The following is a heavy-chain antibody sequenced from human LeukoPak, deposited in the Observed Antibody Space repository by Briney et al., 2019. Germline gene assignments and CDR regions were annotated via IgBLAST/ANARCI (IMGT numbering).Heavy chain of an antibody. J-gene: IGHJ3*02. CDR2: INPNSGGT. CDR1: GYTLTGYF. D-gene: IGHD3-10*02. Sequence: ASVKVSCKASGYTLTGYFMHWVRQARGRGLEWMGWINPNSGGTNYAQKFQGRVTMTRDTSISTAYMELSRLRSDDTAVYYCARGNPGSMIGDIWGQGTMVTVSS. CDR3: ARGNPGSMIGDI. V-gene: IGHV1-2*02.